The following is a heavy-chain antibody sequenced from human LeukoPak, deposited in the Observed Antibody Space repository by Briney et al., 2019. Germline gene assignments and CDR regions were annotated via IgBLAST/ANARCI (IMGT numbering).Heavy chain of an antibody. J-gene: IGHJ4*02. Sequence: GGSLRLSCAASGFTFSSYEMNWVRQAPGKGLEWVSYISSSGSTIYYADSVKGRFTISRDNAKNSLYLQVNSLRAEDTAVYYCARVSRYCSGGSCLDYWGQGTLVTVSS. D-gene: IGHD2-15*01. CDR3: ARVSRYCSGGSCLDY. CDR2: ISSSGSTI. V-gene: IGHV3-48*03. CDR1: GFTFSSYE.